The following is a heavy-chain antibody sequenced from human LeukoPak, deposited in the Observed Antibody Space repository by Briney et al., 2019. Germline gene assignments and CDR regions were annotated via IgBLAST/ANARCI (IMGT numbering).Heavy chain of an antibody. V-gene: IGHV1-2*04. Sequence: ASVKVSCKASGYTFTGYYTHWVRQAPGQGLEWMGWINPNSGGTNYAQKFQGWVTMTRDTSISTAYMELSRLRSDDTAVYYCARDGVIAAAGYGMDVWGQGTTVTVSS. CDR3: ARDGVIAAAGYGMDV. CDR2: INPNSGGT. CDR1: GYTFTGYY. D-gene: IGHD6-13*01. J-gene: IGHJ6*02.